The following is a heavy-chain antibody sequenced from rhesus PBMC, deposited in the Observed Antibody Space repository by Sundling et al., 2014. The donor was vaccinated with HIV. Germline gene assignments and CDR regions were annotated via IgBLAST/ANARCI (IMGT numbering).Heavy chain of an antibody. CDR2: ISESGGTT. CDR1: GFTFSNYV. V-gene: IGHV3-100*01. CDR3: TRGDLFYGYNYTSGYGLDS. J-gene: IGHJ6*01. D-gene: IGHD3-9*01. Sequence: EVQLVESGGGLVKPGGSLRLSCVASGFTFSNYVMHWVRQAPGKGLEWVSVISESGGTTYYADSMKGRFAISRDNAKNSLFLQMNSLRAEDTAVYYCTRGDLFYGYNYTSGYGLDSWGQGVVVTVSS.